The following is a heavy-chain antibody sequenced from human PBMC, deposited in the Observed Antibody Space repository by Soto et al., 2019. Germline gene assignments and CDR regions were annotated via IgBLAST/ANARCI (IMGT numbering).Heavy chain of an antibody. D-gene: IGHD1-26*01. CDR3: DKASPVSGNYPDLDY. Sequence: PGGSLRLSCAASGFTFSGYAMTWVRQAPGKGLEWVSALTPGGETTYHIDSVKGRFTISRDNAKNTLYLQMNSLTDEDTAVYYCDKASPVSGNYPDLDYWGQGTLVTVSS. CDR1: GFTFSGYA. V-gene: IGHV3-23*01. J-gene: IGHJ4*02. CDR2: LTPGGETT.